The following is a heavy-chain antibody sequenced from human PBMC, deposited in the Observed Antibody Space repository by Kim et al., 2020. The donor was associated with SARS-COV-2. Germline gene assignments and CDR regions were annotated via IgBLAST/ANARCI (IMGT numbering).Heavy chain of an antibody. CDR1: GGSFSGYY. CDR3: ATPSVMDYYYYGMDV. J-gene: IGHJ6*02. V-gene: IGHV4-34*01. Sequence: SETLSLTCAVYGGSFSGYYWSWIRQPPGKGLEWIGEINHSGTTNYNPSLKSRVTISVDTSKNQFSLKLSSVTAADTAVYYCATPSVMDYYYYGMDVWGQG. CDR2: INHSGTT. D-gene: IGHD2-21*01.